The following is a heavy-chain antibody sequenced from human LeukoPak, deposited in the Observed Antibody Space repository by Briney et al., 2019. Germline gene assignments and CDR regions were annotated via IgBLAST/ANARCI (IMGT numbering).Heavy chain of an antibody. CDR3: ARDSKVQYYDFWSGPTDY. CDR1: GFTFSSYA. CDR2: IKQDGSEK. V-gene: IGHV3-7*01. J-gene: IGHJ4*02. D-gene: IGHD3-3*01. Sequence: PGGSLRLSCAASGFTFSSYAMSWVRQAPGKGLEWVANIKQDGSEKYYVDSVKGRFTMSRDNAKNSLYLQMNSLRAEDTAVYYCARDSKVQYYDFWSGPTDYWGQGTLVTVSS.